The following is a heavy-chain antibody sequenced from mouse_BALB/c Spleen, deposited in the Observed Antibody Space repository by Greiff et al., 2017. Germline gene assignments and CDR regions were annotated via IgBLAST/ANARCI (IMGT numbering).Heavy chain of an antibody. Sequence: QVQLQQSGAELVKPGASVKLSCKASGYTFTSYWMHWVKQRPGQGLEWIGEINPSNGRTNYNEKFKSKATLTVDKSSSTAYMQLSSLTSEDSAVYYCARGYRYDRGYAMDYWGQGTSVTVSA. V-gene: IGHV1S81*02. CDR3: ARGYRYDRGYAMDY. CDR1: GYTFTSYW. J-gene: IGHJ4*01. CDR2: INPSNGRT. D-gene: IGHD2-14*01.